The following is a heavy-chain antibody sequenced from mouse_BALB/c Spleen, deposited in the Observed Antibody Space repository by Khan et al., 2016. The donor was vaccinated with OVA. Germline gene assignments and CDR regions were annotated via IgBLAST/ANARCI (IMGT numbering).Heavy chain of an antibody. V-gene: IGHV2-9*02. CDR3: ARDGYRYFDV. CDR2: IWASGTT. Sequence: QVQLKESGPGLVAPSQSLSITCTVSGFSLTTYGIHWVRQPPGKGLEWLGVIWASGTTNYKSALMSRLSISKDNSKSQVFLKMNSLQTDDIAIYYCARDGYRYFDVWGAGTTVTVSS. J-gene: IGHJ1*01. CDR1: GFSLTTYG.